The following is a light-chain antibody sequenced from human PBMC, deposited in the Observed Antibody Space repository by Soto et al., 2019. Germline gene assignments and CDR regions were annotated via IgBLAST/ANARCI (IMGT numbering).Light chain of an antibody. CDR3: QQSYSTPPT. J-gene: IGKJ1*01. CDR2: AAS. V-gene: IGKV1-39*01. Sequence: DIQMTQSPSSLSASVGDRDTITCRASQSISSYLNWYQQKPGKAPKLLIYAASSLQSGVPSGFSGSGSGTDFTLTISSLQPEDFATYYCQQSYSTPPTFGQGTKVDIK. CDR1: QSISSY.